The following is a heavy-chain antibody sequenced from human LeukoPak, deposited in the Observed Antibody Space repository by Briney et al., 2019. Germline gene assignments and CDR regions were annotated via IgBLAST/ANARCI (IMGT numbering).Heavy chain of an antibody. J-gene: IGHJ6*03. Sequence: ASVKVSCKASGGTFSSYAISWVRQAPGQGLEWMGGIIPIFGTANYAQKFQGRVTITTDESTSTAYMALSSLRSEDTAVYYCARDRLDIVPSGYYYYYYMDVWGKGTRSPSP. CDR2: IIPIFGTA. D-gene: IGHD2-2*03. CDR3: ARDRLDIVPSGYYYYYYMDV. V-gene: IGHV1-69*05. CDR1: GGTFSSYA.